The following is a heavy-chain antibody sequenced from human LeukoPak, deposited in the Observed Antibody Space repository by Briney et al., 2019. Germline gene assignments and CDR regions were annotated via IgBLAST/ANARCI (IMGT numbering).Heavy chain of an antibody. CDR1: GGSISSSNW. Sequence: PSETLSLTCAVSGGSISSSNWWSWARQPPGKGLEWIGEIYHSGSTNYNPSLKSRVTISVDKSKNQFSLKLSSVTAADTAVYYCAREGQQLAAFDYCGQGTLVTVSS. CDR3: AREGQQLAAFDY. J-gene: IGHJ4*02. D-gene: IGHD6-13*01. V-gene: IGHV4-4*02. CDR2: IYHSGST.